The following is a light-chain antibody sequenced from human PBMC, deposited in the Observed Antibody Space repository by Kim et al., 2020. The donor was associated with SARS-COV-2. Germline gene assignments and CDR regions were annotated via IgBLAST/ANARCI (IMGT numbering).Light chain of an antibody. CDR1: QGISNY. Sequence: ASVGDRITITCRASQGISNYLAWYQQKAGKVPKLLISATSTLHSGVPSRFSGSGSGTDFTLTISSLQPEDVATYYCQEYNSVPLTFGGGTKVDIK. V-gene: IGKV1-27*01. CDR2: ATS. CDR3: QEYNSVPLT. J-gene: IGKJ4*01.